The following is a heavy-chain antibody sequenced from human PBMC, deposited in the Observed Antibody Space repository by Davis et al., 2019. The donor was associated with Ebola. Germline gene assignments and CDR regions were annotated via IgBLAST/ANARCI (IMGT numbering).Heavy chain of an antibody. J-gene: IGHJ4*02. D-gene: IGHD6-19*01. Sequence: ASVKVSCKASGYTFTGYYMHWVRQAPGQGLEWMGWINPNSGGTNYAQKFQGRVTMTRDTSISTAYMELGRLRSDDTAVYYCARGVYSSGWYYFDYWGQGTLVTVSS. CDR2: INPNSGGT. V-gene: IGHV1-2*02. CDR1: GYTFTGYY. CDR3: ARGVYSSGWYYFDY.